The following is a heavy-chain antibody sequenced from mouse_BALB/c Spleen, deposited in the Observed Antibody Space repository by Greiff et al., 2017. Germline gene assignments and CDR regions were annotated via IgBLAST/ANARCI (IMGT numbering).Heavy chain of an antibody. V-gene: IGHV3-6*02. CDR2: ITYDGSN. D-gene: IGHD1-1*01. J-gene: IGHJ2*01. CDR1: GYSITSGYY. CDR3: ARRSSPYYFDY. Sequence: EVKLVESGPGLVKPSQSLSLTCSVTGYSITSGYYWNWIRQFPGNKLEWMGYITYDGSNNYNPSLKNRISITRDTSKNQFFLKLNSVTTEDTATYYCARRSSPYYFDYWGQGTTLTVSS.